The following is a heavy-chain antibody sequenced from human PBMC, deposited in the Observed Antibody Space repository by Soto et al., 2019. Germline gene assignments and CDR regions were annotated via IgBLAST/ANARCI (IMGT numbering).Heavy chain of an antibody. CDR3: AKDGGHYDFWSGFDY. J-gene: IGHJ4*02. D-gene: IGHD3-3*01. V-gene: IGHV3-30*18. CDR2: ISYDGSNK. Sequence: QVQLVESGGGVVQPGRSLRLSCAASGFTFSSYGMHWVRQAPGKGLEWVAVISYDGSNKYYEDSVKGRFTISRDNSKNTLYLQMNSLRAEDTAVYYCAKDGGHYDFWSGFDYWGQGTLVTVSS. CDR1: GFTFSSYG.